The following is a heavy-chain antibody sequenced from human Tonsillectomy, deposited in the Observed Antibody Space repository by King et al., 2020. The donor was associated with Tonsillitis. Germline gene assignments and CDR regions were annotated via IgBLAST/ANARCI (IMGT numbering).Heavy chain of an antibody. J-gene: IGHJ3*02. CDR1: GFTFSDYY. Sequence: VQLVESRGGLVKPGGSLRLSCAASGFTFSDYYMSWIRQAPGKGLEWVSYISSSGSTIYYADSVKGRFTISRDNAKNSLYLQMNSLRAEDTAVYYCARDGVTIFGVVTNDAFDIWGQGTMVTVSS. D-gene: IGHD3-3*01. CDR3: ARDGVTIFGVVTNDAFDI. V-gene: IGHV3-11*01. CDR2: ISSSGSTI.